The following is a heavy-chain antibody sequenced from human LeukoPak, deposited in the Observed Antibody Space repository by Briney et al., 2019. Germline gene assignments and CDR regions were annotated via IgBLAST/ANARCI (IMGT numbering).Heavy chain of an antibody. D-gene: IGHD3-3*01. J-gene: IGHJ4*02. Sequence: GASVKVSCRASGYRFTSYDISWVRQAPGQGLQWMGVISTYTGNTNYAQSFQDRVTMTTDTSTSTVYMELRSLTSDDTVVYYCARDQKSGLEVLWRYWGQGTLVTVSS. CDR1: GYRFTSYD. CDR3: ARDQKSGLEVLWRY. CDR2: ISTYTGNT. V-gene: IGHV1-18*04.